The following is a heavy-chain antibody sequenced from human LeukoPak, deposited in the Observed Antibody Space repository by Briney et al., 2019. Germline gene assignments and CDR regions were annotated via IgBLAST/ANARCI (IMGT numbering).Heavy chain of an antibody. V-gene: IGHV3-74*01. CDR1: GFTFSTFW. CDR2: INHDGSST. D-gene: IGHD1-26*01. Sequence: GGSLRLSCATSGFTFSTFWMHWVRQAPGKGLVWVSRINHDGSSTNYADSVKGRFTISRDNARNSLYLQMNSLRAEDTAVYYCARDPYSGSYGNDYYYYMDVWGKGTTVTISS. J-gene: IGHJ6*03. CDR3: ARDPYSGSYGNDYYYYMDV.